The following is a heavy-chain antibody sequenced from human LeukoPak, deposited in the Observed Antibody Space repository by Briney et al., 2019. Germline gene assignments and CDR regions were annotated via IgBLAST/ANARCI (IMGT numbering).Heavy chain of an antibody. CDR2: IKQDGSEK. Sequence: GGSLRLSCAASGFSFSSYWMSWVRQASGKGLEWVANIKQDGSEKDYVDSVKGRFTISRDNAKNSLYLQMNSLRAEDTAVYYCARVAVTTVTKLDYWGQGTLVIVSS. V-gene: IGHV3-7*03. J-gene: IGHJ4*02. CDR1: GFSFSSYW. CDR3: ARVAVTTVTKLDY. D-gene: IGHD4-11*01.